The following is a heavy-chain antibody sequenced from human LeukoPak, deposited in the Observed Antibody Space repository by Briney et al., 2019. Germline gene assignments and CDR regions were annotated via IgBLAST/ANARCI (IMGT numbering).Heavy chain of an antibody. CDR3: AKANYGDYFY. J-gene: IGHJ4*02. D-gene: IGHD4-17*01. CDR2: ISGSGGST. CDR1: GFTFGNYG. Sequence: GGSLRLSCAASGFTFGNYGMSWVRQAPGKGLEWVSGISGSGGSTYYADSVKGRFTISRDNSKNTLYLQMNSLRAEDKAVYYCAKANYGDYFYWGRGTLVTVSS. V-gene: IGHV3-23*01.